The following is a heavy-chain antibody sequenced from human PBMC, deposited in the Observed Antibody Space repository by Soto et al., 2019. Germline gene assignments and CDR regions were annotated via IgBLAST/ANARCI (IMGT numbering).Heavy chain of an antibody. CDR2: INQDGSET. D-gene: IGHD3-10*01. CDR3: ARATQITTWWLYYYMVV. J-gene: IGHJ6*03. V-gene: IGHV3-7*01. Sequence: PGGSLRLSCAGSGFTFSRYWMSWVRQAPGKGLEWVANINQDGSETEYVDSVKGRLTISRDNAKNSLYLQMDSLRAEDTAVYYCARATQITTWWLYYYMVVWGNGTTVTVSS. CDR1: GFTFSRYW.